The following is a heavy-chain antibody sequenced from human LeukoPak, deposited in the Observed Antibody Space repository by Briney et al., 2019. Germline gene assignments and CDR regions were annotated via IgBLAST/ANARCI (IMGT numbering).Heavy chain of an antibody. CDR3: ARVFSGESYCGGDCYSEYFQH. Sequence: ASVKVSCKASGYTFTSYDINWVRQATGQGLEWMGWMNPNSGNTGYAQKFQGRVTITRNTSISTAYMELSSLRSEDTAVYYCARVFSGESYCGGDCYSEYFQHWGQGTLVTVSS. CDR1: GYTFTSYD. J-gene: IGHJ1*01. CDR2: MNPNSGNT. V-gene: IGHV1-8*03. D-gene: IGHD2-21*02.